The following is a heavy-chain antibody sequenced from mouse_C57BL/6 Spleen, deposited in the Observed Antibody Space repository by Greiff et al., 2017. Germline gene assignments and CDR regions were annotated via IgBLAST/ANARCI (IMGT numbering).Heavy chain of an antibody. CDR1: GYSFTGYY. CDR3: ARPNQFRYYYGSSYWYVEV. Sequence: VQLQQSGPELVKPGASVKISCKASGYSFTGYYMNWVKQSPEKSLEWIGEINPSTGGPPSNQKFKAKATLTVDKSSSTAYMQLKSLTSEDSAVYYCARPNQFRYYYGSSYWYVEVWGTGTTVTVSS. V-gene: IGHV1-42*01. J-gene: IGHJ1*03. D-gene: IGHD1-1*01. CDR2: INPSTGGP.